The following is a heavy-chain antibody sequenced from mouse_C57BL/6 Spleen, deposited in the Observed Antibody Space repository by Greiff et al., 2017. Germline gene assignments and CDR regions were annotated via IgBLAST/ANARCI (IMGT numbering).Heavy chain of an antibody. CDR1: GYAFSSSW. CDR3: ARSHGSAWFAY. V-gene: IGHV1-82*01. Sequence: VQLQQSGPELVKPGASVKISCKASGYAFSSSWMNWVKQRPGKGLEWIGRIYPGDGDTNYNGKFKGKATLTADKSSSTAYMQLSSLTSEDSAVYFCARSHGSAWFAYWGQGTLVTVSA. J-gene: IGHJ3*01. CDR2: IYPGDGDT.